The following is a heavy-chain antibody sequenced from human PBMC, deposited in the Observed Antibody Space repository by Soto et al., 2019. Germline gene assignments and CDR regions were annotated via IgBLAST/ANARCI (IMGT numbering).Heavy chain of an antibody. Sequence: GGSLRLSCAASGFTFSSYSMNWVRQAPGKGLEWVSYISSSSSTIYYADSVKGRFTISRDNAKNSLYLQMNSLRAEDTAVYYCARAYYYDSSGYLNCFDPWGQGTLVTVSS. CDR2: ISSSSSTI. CDR3: ARAYYYDSSGYLNCFDP. D-gene: IGHD3-22*01. J-gene: IGHJ5*02. CDR1: GFTFSSYS. V-gene: IGHV3-48*01.